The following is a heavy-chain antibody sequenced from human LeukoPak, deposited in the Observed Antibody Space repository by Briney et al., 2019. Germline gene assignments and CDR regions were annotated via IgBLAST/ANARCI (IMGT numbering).Heavy chain of an antibody. CDR2: ISSSGSTI. D-gene: IGHD6-19*01. CDR3: ARDRSGSGWYPGWFDP. J-gene: IGHJ5*02. V-gene: IGHV3-11*01. CDR1: GFTFSDYY. Sequence: GGSLRLSCAASGFTFSDYYMSWIRQAPGKGLEWVSYISSSGSTIYYADSVKGRFTSSRDNAKNSLYLQMNSLRAEDTAVYYCARDRSGSGWYPGWFDPWGQGTLVTVSS.